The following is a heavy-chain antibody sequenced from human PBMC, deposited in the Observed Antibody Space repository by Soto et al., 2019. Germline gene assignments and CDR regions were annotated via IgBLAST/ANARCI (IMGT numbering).Heavy chain of an antibody. CDR1: GGSFSGYY. D-gene: IGHD3-16*02. J-gene: IGHJ6*03. CDR2: INHSGST. Sequence: SETLSLTCAVYGGSFSGYYWSWIRQPPGKGLEWIGEINHSGSTNYNPSLKSRVTISVDTSKNQFSLKLSSVTAADTAVYYCARMITFGGVIVVHYYMDVWGKGTTVTVS. V-gene: IGHV4-34*01. CDR3: ARMITFGGVIVVHYYMDV.